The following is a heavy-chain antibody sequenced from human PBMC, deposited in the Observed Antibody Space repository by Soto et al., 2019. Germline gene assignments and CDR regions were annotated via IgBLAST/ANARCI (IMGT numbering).Heavy chain of an antibody. CDR2: IIPIFGTA. J-gene: IGHJ5*02. CDR1: GGTFSSYA. D-gene: IGHD2-2*02. Sequence: VASVKVSCKASGGTFSSYAISWVRQAPGQGLEWMGGIIPIFGTANYAQKFQGRVTITADESTSTAYMELSSLRSEDTAVYYCARDRGYCSSTSCYMGDNWFDPWGQGTPVTVSS. V-gene: IGHV1-69*13. CDR3: ARDRGYCSSTSCYMGDNWFDP.